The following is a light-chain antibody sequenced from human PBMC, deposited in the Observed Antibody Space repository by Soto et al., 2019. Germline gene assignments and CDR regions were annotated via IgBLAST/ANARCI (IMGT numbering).Light chain of an antibody. Sequence: QSVLTQPPSVSGAPGQRVTISCTGSSSNIGAGYDVHWYQQLPGTAPKLLIYGNSNRPSGVPDRFSGSKSGTSASLAITGLQAADEADYYCKCYDSSLSAHVVFGGGTKVTVL. CDR2: GNS. J-gene: IGLJ2*01. V-gene: IGLV1-40*01. CDR1: SSNIGAGYD. CDR3: KCYDSSLSAHVV.